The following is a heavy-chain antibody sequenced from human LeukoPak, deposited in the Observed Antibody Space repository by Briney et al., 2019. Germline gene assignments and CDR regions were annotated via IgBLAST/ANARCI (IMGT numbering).Heavy chain of an antibody. Sequence: GGSLRLSCAASGFTFSSYGMHWVRQAPGKGLEWVAVIWYDGINKYYADSVKGRFTISRDNSKNTLYLQMNSLRAEDTAVYYCARDLDGSGSYYIGYYFDYWGQGTLVTVSS. CDR2: IWYDGINK. D-gene: IGHD3-10*01. CDR3: ARDLDGSGSYYIGYYFDY. J-gene: IGHJ4*02. CDR1: GFTFSSYG. V-gene: IGHV3-33*01.